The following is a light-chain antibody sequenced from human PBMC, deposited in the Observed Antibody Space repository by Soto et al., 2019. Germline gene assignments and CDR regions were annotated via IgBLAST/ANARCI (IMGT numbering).Light chain of an antibody. V-gene: IGLV2-14*01. CDR3: SSYTSSSTFH. Sequence: QSVLTQPASVSGSPGQSITISCTGTSSDVGGYNYVSWYQQHPGKAPKLMIYEVSNRPSGVSNRFSGSKSGNTASLTISGLQAEDEADYYCSSYTSSSTFHFGTGTKLTVL. CDR2: EVS. J-gene: IGLJ1*01. CDR1: SSDVGGYNY.